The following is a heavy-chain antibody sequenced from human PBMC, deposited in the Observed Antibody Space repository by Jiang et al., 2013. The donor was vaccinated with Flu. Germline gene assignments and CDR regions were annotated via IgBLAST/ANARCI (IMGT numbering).Heavy chain of an antibody. CDR1: DTPSPPTG. V-gene: IGHV1-2*02. CDR3: ARDQWPMMGGVNFGLDV. Sequence: VSCELLDTPSPPTGYTGCDRPLDKTLNGWGGSTLKLGVTKYSQKFQGRVTMTRDTSMHTAYMELTSLASDDTAVYYCARDQWPMMGGVNFGLDVWGQGTTVTVSS. D-gene: IGHD3-16*01. J-gene: IGHJ6*02. CDR2: STLKLGVT.